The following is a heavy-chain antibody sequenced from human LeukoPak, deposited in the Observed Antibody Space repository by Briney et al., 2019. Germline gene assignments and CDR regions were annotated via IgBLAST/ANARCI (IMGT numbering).Heavy chain of an antibody. CDR1: GFTFSSYA. J-gene: IGHJ3*02. V-gene: IGHV3-23*01. Sequence: PGGSLRLSCAASGFTFSSYAMSWVRQAPGKGLEWVSAISGSGGSTYYADSVKGRFTISRDNSKNTLYLQMNSLRAEDTAVYYCAKDQYCSSTSCYTAFDIWGQGTMVTVSS. D-gene: IGHD2-2*02. CDR2: ISGSGGST. CDR3: AKDQYCSSTSCYTAFDI.